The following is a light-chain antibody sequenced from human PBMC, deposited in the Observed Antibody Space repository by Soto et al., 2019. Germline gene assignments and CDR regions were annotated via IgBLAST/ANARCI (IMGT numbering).Light chain of an antibody. CDR3: SSYTSSSTVV. J-gene: IGLJ2*01. Sequence: QSALTQPASVSGSPGQSITISCTGTSSDVGNYNYVSWYQHHPGKAPKLMIYDVSNRPSGVSNRFSGSKSGNTASLTISGLQAEDEADSYCSSYTSSSTVVFGGGTQLTVL. CDR1: SSDVGNYNY. CDR2: DVS. V-gene: IGLV2-14*03.